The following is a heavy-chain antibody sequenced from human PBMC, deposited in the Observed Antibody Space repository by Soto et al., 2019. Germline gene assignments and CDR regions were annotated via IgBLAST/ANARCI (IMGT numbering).Heavy chain of an antibody. CDR1: GFTVSSDY. D-gene: IGHD3-3*01. V-gene: IGHV3-66*01. CDR2: IYTGGGT. CDR3: ARERPYYDFWSGYYGDIDY. Sequence: GGSLRLSCAASGFTVSSDYMIWVRQAPGKGLEWVSVIYTGGGTYYADSVKGRFTISRDNSKNTLYLQMNSLRAEDTAVYYCARERPYYDFWSGYYGDIDYWGQGTLVTVSS. J-gene: IGHJ4*02.